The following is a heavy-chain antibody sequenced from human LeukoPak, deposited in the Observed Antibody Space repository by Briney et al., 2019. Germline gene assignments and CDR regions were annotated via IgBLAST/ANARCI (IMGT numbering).Heavy chain of an antibody. Sequence: PSETLSLTCAVSGGSISSGGYSWSWIRQPPGKGLEWIGYIYYSGSTYYNPSLKSRVTISVDTSKNQFSLKLSSVTAADTAVYYCGGQVGARRLWFGELFPNYFDPWGQGTLVTVSS. CDR1: GGSISSGGYS. J-gene: IGHJ5*02. CDR2: IYYSGST. CDR3: GGQVGARRLWFGELFPNYFDP. D-gene: IGHD3-10*01. V-gene: IGHV4-30-4*07.